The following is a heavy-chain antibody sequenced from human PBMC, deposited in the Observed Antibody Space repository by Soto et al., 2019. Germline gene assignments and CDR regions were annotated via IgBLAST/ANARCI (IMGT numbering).Heavy chain of an antibody. D-gene: IGHD4-17*01. J-gene: IGHJ5*02. V-gene: IGHV1-18*04. Sequence: QVHLVQSETEVKEPGASVTVSCKTSDSTFTGYTINWVRQAPGQGLEWLGWISSLNGNTNYARKYQGRLTITTNTTATTANMELRSLRSDDTAVYFCARGTVTSGRWFGPWGQGTLVTVSS. CDR1: DSTFTGYT. CDR3: ARGTVTSGRWFGP. CDR2: ISSLNGNT.